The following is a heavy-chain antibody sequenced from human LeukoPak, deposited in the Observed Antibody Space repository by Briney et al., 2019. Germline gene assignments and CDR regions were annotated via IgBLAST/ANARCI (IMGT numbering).Heavy chain of an antibody. CDR2: IRYDGINK. V-gene: IGHV3-30*02. CDR1: GFIFSSYG. CDR3: ARVRVVVVAATYYYMDV. J-gene: IGHJ6*03. D-gene: IGHD2-15*01. Sequence: GGSLRLSCAASGFIFSSYGMHWVRQAPGKGLEWVAFIRYDGINKYYADSVKGRFTVSRDNSKNTLYLQMNSLRAEDTGVYYCARVRVVVVAATYYYMDVWGKGTTVTVSS.